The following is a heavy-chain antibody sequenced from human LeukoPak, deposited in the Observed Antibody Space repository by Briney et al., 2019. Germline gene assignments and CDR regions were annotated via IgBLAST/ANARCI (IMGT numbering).Heavy chain of an antibody. J-gene: IGHJ5*02. CDR1: GFTFNGYW. CDR2: IKQDGSEK. V-gene: IGHV3-7*01. Sequence: GGSLRLSCAASGFTFNGYWMSWVRQAPGKGLEWVANIKQDGSEKYYVDSVKGRFTISRDNAKNSLYLQMNSLRAEDTAVYYCATSVGDGYDSTWGQGTLVTVSS. D-gene: IGHD5-12*01. CDR3: ATSVGDGYDST.